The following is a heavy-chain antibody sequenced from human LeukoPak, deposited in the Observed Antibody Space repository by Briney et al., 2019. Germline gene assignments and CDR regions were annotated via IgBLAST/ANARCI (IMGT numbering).Heavy chain of an antibody. CDR3: ARAKSYQRWFDP. J-gene: IGHJ5*02. CDR1: GGSFSGYY. CDR2: INHSGST. Sequence: SETVSLTCAVYGGSFSGYYWSWIRQPPGKGLEWIGEINHSGSTNYNPSLKSRATISVDTSKNQFSLKLSSVTAADTAVYYCARAKSYQRWFDPWGQGTLVTVSS. V-gene: IGHV4-34*01. D-gene: IGHD3-16*02.